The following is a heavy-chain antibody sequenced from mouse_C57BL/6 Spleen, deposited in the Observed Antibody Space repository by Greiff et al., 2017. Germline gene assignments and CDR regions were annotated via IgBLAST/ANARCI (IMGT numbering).Heavy chain of an antibody. CDR2: IWTGGGT. CDR1: GFSLTSYA. D-gene: IGHD2-10*01. V-gene: IGHV2-9-1*01. Sequence: VKLVESGPGLVAPSQSLSITCTVSGFSLTSYAISWVRQPPGKGLEWLGVIWTGGGTNYNSALKSRLSISKDNSKSQVFLKMNSLQTDDTARYYCARNPYYGNYVYYFDYWGQGTTLTVSS. J-gene: IGHJ2*01. CDR3: ARNPYYGNYVYYFDY.